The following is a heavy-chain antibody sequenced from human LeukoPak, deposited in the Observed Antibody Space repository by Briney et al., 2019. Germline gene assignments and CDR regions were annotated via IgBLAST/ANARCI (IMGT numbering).Heavy chain of an antibody. Sequence: GGSLRLSCAASGFTFSSYGMHWVRQAPGKGLEWVAFIRYDGSNKYYADSVKGRFTIPRDNSKNTLYLQMNSLRAEDTAVYYCAKDGGELLPNDYWGQGTLVTVSS. J-gene: IGHJ4*02. CDR2: IRYDGSNK. CDR3: AKDGGELLPNDY. V-gene: IGHV3-30*02. CDR1: GFTFSSYG. D-gene: IGHD1-26*01.